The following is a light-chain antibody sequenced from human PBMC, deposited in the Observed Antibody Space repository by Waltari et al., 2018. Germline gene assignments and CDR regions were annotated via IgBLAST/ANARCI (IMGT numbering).Light chain of an antibody. Sequence: QLVLTQSPSASASLGASVKLTCTLSSGHSTNIIAWLQQQPEKGPRYLMNVNGDGSHNKGVGIPDRFSGSSSGAERYLTISSLQSEDEADDDCQTGGHGTWVFGGVTRLTVL. CDR3: QTGGHGTWV. CDR2: VNGDGSH. CDR1: SGHSTNI. J-gene: IGLJ3*02. V-gene: IGLV4-69*01.